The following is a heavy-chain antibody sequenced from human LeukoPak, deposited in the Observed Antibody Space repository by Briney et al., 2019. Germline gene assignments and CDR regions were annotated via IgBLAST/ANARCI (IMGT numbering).Heavy chain of an antibody. CDR3: ARGGIPHYSDNTGYFFGQF. J-gene: IGHJ4*02. V-gene: IGHV3-48*04. CDR2: ISISGSSR. D-gene: IGHD3-22*01. CDR1: GFSFSTHS. Sequence: GGSLRLSCAASGFSFSTHSMTWVRLAPGKGLEWLSFISISGSSRHYAGSVKGRFTISRDNAENSVYLRMNSLRTEDTAVYYCARGGIPHYSDNTGYFFGQFWGQGTRVTVSS.